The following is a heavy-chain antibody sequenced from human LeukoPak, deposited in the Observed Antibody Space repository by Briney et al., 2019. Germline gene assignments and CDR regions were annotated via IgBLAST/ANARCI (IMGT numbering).Heavy chain of an antibody. Sequence: PGGSLRLSCAASGFTFGNYGMHWVRQAPGKGLEWVAVITYDGSTKYYADSVKGRFTISRDNSKNSLYLQMNRLRAEDTAVYYCASEKEYQLDREYYFDYGGQRTLVSVSS. CDR2: ITYDGSTK. V-gene: IGHV3-30*03. CDR3: ASEKEYQLDREYYFDY. CDR1: GFTFGNYG. J-gene: IGHJ4*02. D-gene: IGHD2-2*01.